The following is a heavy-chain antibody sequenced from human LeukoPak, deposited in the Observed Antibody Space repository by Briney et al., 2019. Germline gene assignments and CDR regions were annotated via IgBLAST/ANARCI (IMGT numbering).Heavy chain of an antibody. CDR1: GFTFSSYE. CDR3: ARGFNDYVWGSYRYIDY. V-gene: IGHV3-48*03. CDR2: ISSSGSTI. Sequence: TGGSLRLSCAASGFTFSSYEMNWVRQAPGKGLEWVSYISSSGSTIYYAASVKGRFTISRDNAKNSLYLQMNSLRAEDTAVYYCARGFNDYVWGSYRYIDYWGQGTLVTVSS. D-gene: IGHD3-16*02. J-gene: IGHJ4*02.